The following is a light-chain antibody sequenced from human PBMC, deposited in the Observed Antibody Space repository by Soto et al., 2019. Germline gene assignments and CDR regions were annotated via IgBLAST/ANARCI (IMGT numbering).Light chain of an antibody. V-gene: IGLV1-40*01. CDR3: QSYDSSLSGNVV. J-gene: IGLJ2*01. CDR1: SSNIGAGYD. Sequence: QAVVTQPPSLSGAPGQRVTISCTGSSSNIGAGYDVHWYQQLPGTAPKLLIYGNSNRPSGVPDRFSGSKSGTSASLAITGLQAEDEADYYCQSYDSSLSGNVVFGGGTKVTVL. CDR2: GNS.